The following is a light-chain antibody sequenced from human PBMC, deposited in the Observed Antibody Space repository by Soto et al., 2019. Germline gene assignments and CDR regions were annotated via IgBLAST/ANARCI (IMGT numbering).Light chain of an antibody. CDR1: SSDVGSYNL. J-gene: IGLJ1*01. Sequence: QSALTQPASVSGSPGQSITISCTGTSSDVGSYNLVSWYQQHPGKAPKLMIYEGSKRPSGVSNRFYVSKSGNTASLTISGLQAEDEADYYCCSYAGSTFYVFGTGTKLTVL. CDR3: CSYAGSTFYV. CDR2: EGS. V-gene: IGLV2-23*01.